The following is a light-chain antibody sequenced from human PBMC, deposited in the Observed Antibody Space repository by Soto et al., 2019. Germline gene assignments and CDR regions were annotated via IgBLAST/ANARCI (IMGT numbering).Light chain of an antibody. CDR2: GAS. Sequence: EVVLTQSPGTMSLSPGERATLSCRASQSVTNNFLAGYQQKPGQAPRLFIYGASSRATGIPDRFSGSGSGTDFTLTISRLEPEDFAVYYCQQYGSSPVTFGQGTLLEIK. V-gene: IGKV3-20*01. CDR3: QQYGSSPVT. J-gene: IGKJ5*01. CDR1: QSVTNNF.